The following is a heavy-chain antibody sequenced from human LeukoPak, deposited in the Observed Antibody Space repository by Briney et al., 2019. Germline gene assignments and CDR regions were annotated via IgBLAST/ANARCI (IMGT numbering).Heavy chain of an antibody. D-gene: IGHD3-3*01. V-gene: IGHV4-4*07. Sequence: SETLSLTCTVSGGSISSYYWSWIRQPAGKGLEWIGRIYTSGSTNYNPSLKSRVTMSVDTSKNQFSLKLSSVTAADTAVYYCASLYDFWSGYYMDVWGKGTTVTVSS. CDR3: ASLYDFWSGYYMDV. CDR2: IYTSGST. CDR1: GGSISSYY. J-gene: IGHJ6*03.